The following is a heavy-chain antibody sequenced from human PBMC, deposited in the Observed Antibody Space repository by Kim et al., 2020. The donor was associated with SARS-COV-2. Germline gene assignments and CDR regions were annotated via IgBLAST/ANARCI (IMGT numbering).Heavy chain of an antibody. CDR1: GFTFSSYW. CDR3: ARDTYYYDSSGCGY. J-gene: IGHJ4*02. D-gene: IGHD3-22*01. CDR2: IKQDGSEK. V-gene: IGHV3-7*01. Sequence: GGSLRLSCAASGFTFSSYWMSWVRQAPGKGLEWVANIKQDGSEKYYVDSVKGRFTISRDNAKNSLYLQMNSLRAEDTAVYYCARDTYYYDSSGCGYWGQGTLVTVSS.